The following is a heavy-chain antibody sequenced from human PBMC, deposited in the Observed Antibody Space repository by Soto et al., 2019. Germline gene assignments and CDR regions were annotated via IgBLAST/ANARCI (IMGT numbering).Heavy chain of an antibody. J-gene: IGHJ4*02. CDR3: AKDQYSYGLPDY. V-gene: IGHV1-3*01. CDR2: INAGNGNT. CDR1: GYTFTSYA. Sequence: RASVKVSCKASGYTFTSYARHWVRQAPGQRLEWMGWINAGNGNTKYSQKFQGRVTITRDTSAGTAYMELSSLKTEDTAVYYCAKDQYSYGLPDYWGQGTLVTVSS. D-gene: IGHD5-18*01.